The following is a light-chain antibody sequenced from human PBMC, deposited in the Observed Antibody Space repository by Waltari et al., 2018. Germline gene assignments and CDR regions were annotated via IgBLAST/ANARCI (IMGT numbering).Light chain of an antibody. V-gene: IGLV2-14*03. CDR3: SSYTADTTRV. Sequence: QSPLTQPASVPGPPGQSLTISCSAPSRDVGRYKYLSWFQQLPGKAPKLMIYDVNNRPSGVSTRFSGSKSGNTASLTISGLQAEDEADYYCSSYTADTTRVFGGGTKLTVL. J-gene: IGLJ3*02. CDR2: DVN. CDR1: SRDVGRYKY.